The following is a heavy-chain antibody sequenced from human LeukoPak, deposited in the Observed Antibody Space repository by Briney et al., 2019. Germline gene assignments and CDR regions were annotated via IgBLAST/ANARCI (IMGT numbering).Heavy chain of an antibody. D-gene: IGHD3-22*01. Sequence: GGSLRLSCAASGFTFSSYAMSWVRQAPGKGLEWVSAISGSGGSTYYADSVKGRFTISRDNSKNTLYLQMNSLRAEDTAVYYCAKGVGRITIIVVVITLFDYWGQGTLVTVSS. V-gene: IGHV3-23*01. CDR3: AKGVGRITIIVVVITLFDY. J-gene: IGHJ4*02. CDR1: GFTFSSYA. CDR2: ISGSGGST.